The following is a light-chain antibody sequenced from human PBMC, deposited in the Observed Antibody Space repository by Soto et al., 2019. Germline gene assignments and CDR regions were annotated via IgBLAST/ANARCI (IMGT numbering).Light chain of an antibody. V-gene: IGLV2-8*01. CDR1: SSDVGAYNY. Sequence: QSVLTQPASVSGSPGQSIAISCTGTSSDVGAYNYVSWYQQHPGKAPKLMIYEVNKRPSGVPDRFSGSKSGNTASLTVSGLQAEDEADYYCSSYAGTNNHHVFGTGTKVTVL. CDR2: EVN. J-gene: IGLJ1*01. CDR3: SSYAGTNNHHV.